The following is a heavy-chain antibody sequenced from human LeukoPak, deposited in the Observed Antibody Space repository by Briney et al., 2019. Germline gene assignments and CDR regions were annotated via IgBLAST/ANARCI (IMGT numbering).Heavy chain of an antibody. V-gene: IGHV4-39*01. D-gene: IGHD3-22*01. CDR1: GGSISSSSYY. CDR2: IYYSGST. J-gene: IGHJ4*02. CDR3: ARFYDSSGYGSQDY. Sequence: SETLSLTCTVSGGSISSSSYYWGWIRQPLGKGLEWIGSIYYSGSTYYNPSLKSRVTISVDTSKNQFSLKLSSVTAADTAVYYCARFYDSSGYGSQDYWGQGTLVTVSS.